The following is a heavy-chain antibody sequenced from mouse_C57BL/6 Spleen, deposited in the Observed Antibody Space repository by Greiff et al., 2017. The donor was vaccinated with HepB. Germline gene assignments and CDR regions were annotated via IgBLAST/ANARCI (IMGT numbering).Heavy chain of an antibody. CDR1: GYTFTDYY. J-gene: IGHJ1*03. CDR2: INPNNGGT. V-gene: IGHV1-26*01. Sequence: EVQLQQSGPELVKPGASVKISCKASGYTFTDYYMNWVKQSHGKSLEWIGDINPNNGGTSYNQKFKGKATLTVDKSSSTAYMELRSLTSEDSAVYYCARDLYGSSPWYFDVWGTGTTVTVSS. D-gene: IGHD1-1*01. CDR3: ARDLYGSSPWYFDV.